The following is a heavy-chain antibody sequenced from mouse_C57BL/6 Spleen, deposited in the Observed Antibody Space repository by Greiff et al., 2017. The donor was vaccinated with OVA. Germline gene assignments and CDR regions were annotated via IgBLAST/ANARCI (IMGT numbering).Heavy chain of an antibody. CDR2: INPNNGGT. CDR1: GYTFTDYY. Sequence: VQLQQSGPELVKPGASVKISCKASGYTFTDYYMNWVKQSHGKSLEWIGDINPNNGGTSYNQKFKGKATLTVDKSSSTAYMELRSLTSEDSAVYYCARSGCYGSSPFAYWGQGPLVTVST. J-gene: IGHJ3*01. CDR3: ARSGCYGSSPFAY. D-gene: IGHD1-1*01. V-gene: IGHV1-26*01.